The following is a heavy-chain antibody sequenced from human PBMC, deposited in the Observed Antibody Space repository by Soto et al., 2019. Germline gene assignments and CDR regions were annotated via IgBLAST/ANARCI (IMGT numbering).Heavy chain of an antibody. J-gene: IGHJ6*02. Sequence: SETLSLTCTVSGGSISSSSHYWGWIRQPPGKGLEWIGSIYYSGSTYYNPSLKSRVTISVDTSKNQFSLKLSSVTAADTAVYYCARRIMITFGGVIVDYYGMDVWGQGTTVTVSS. D-gene: IGHD3-16*02. CDR1: GGSISSSSHY. CDR3: ARRIMITFGGVIVDYYGMDV. CDR2: IYYSGST. V-gene: IGHV4-39*01.